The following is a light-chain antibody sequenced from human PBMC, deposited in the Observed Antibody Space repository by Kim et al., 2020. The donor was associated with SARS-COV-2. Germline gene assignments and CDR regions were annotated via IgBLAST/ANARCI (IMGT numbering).Light chain of an antibody. J-gene: IGLJ2*01. CDR3: KTWGTGIQAV. CDR1: SGNSSDA. Sequence: GKVTTKPSSGNSSDAIGGHKQQPEKGPRYLLKLNSDGSHRKGDGIPDRFSGSRSGAARYLTISSLQYEDEADYYCKTWGTGIQAVFGGGTKLTVL. V-gene: IGLV4-69*01. CDR2: LNSDGSH.